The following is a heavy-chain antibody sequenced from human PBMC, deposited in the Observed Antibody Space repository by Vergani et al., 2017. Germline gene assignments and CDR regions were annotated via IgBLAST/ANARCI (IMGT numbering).Heavy chain of an antibody. CDR3: ARGPSAGWNDG. Sequence: QVQLQESGPGLVKPSETLSLTCTVSGGSISSYYWSWIRQPPGKGLEWIGEINHSGSTNYNPSVKTRVTISVGTSKNQFSLKLSSVTAADTAVYYCARGPSAGWNDGWGQGTLVTVSS. CDR2: INHSGST. V-gene: IGHV4-34*01. D-gene: IGHD1-1*01. CDR1: GGSISSYY. J-gene: IGHJ4*02.